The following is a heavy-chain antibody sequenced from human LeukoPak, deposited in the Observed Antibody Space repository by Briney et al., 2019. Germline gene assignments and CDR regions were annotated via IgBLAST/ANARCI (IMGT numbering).Heavy chain of an antibody. CDR1: GFTFSSTW. Sequence: AGGSLRLSCAASGFTFSSTWMHWFRQAPGKGPVWVSRIHSDGSSTIYADSVKDRFTISRDNARNTLYLQMNSLRAEDTAVYYCVRDRYYVPDYWGQGTLVTVSS. J-gene: IGHJ4*02. D-gene: IGHD3-16*01. V-gene: IGHV3-74*01. CDR3: VRDRYYVPDY. CDR2: IHSDGSST.